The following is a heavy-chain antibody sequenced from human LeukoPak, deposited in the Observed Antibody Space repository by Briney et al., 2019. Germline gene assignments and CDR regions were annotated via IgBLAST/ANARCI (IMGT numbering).Heavy chain of an antibody. Sequence: SGPTLVKPPQTLTLTCTFSGFSLSTRGVGVGWIRQPPGKALEWLALIYWDDDKRYSPSLKSRLTITKDTSKNQVVLTMTNMDPVDTATYYCAHLGSYSSGWYYFDYWGQGTLVTVSS. CDR1: GFSLSTRGVG. V-gene: IGHV2-5*02. CDR3: AHLGSYSSGWYYFDY. CDR2: IYWDDDK. D-gene: IGHD6-19*01. J-gene: IGHJ4*02.